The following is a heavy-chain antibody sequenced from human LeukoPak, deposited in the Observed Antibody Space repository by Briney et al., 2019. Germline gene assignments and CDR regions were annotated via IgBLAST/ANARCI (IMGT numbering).Heavy chain of an antibody. V-gene: IGHV3-23*01. D-gene: IGHD6-13*01. CDR3: AKWGEMYSSSPTDY. Sequence: GGSLRLSCAASGFTFSSYAMSWVRQAPGKGLEWVSGISGSGGSTYYADSVKGRFTISRDNSRNTLYLQMNSLRAEDTAVYYCAKWGEMYSSSPTDYWGQGILVTVSS. CDR2: ISGSGGST. CDR1: GFTFSSYA. J-gene: IGHJ4*02.